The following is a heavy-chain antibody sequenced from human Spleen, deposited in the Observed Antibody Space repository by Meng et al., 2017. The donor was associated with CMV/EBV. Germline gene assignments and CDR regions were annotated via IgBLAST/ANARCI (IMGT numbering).Heavy chain of an antibody. CDR1: GGSVSSGSYY. CDR3: ASFVVVVTAHRLFDH. J-gene: IGHJ4*02. V-gene: IGHV4-61*01. D-gene: IGHD2-15*01. Sequence: SETLSLTCTVSGGSVSSGSYYWSWLRQPPGKGLEWIGYISYIGSTNYHPSLKSRVTISVDTSKNQFSLKLSSVTAADTAVYYCASFVVVVTAHRLFDHWGQGALVTVSS. CDR2: ISYIGST.